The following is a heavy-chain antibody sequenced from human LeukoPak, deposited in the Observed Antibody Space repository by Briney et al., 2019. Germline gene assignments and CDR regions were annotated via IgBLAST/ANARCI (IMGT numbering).Heavy chain of an antibody. CDR2: IYYSGST. V-gene: IGHV4-59*01. CDR3: ARSRYCSGGSCYHDFDY. CDR1: GGSISSYY. J-gene: IGHJ4*02. D-gene: IGHD2-15*01. Sequence: PSETLSLTCTVSGGSISSYYWSWIRQPPGKGLEWIGYIYYSGSTNYNPSLKSRVTISVKTSKNQFSLKLSSVTAADTAVYYCARSRYCSGGSCYHDFDYWGQGTLVTVSS.